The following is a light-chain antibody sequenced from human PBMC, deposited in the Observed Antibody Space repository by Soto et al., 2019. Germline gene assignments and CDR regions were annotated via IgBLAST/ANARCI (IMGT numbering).Light chain of an antibody. J-gene: IGLJ1*01. V-gene: IGLV2-14*01. CDR3: SSYTRSDNYA. CDR2: EVS. Sequence: QPALTQPASVSGSPGQSVTISCTGTSSDVGGYNYVSWYQQHPGKAPKVIIYEVSNRPSGVSNRFSGSKSGNTASLTISGLQDEDEDDYCCSSYTRSDNYAFGTGTKVTVL. CDR1: SSDVGGYNY.